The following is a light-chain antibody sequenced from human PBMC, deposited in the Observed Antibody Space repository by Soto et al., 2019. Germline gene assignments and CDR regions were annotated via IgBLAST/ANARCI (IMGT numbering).Light chain of an antibody. CDR2: DDN. CDR3: GSWYSSLSDYV. V-gene: IGLV1-51*01. Sequence: QSVMTQPPSVSAAPGQKVTISCTGSSSNIGGNSLSSYQQLPRTAPKLLIYDDNKRPSGIPDRFSGAKSGTSATLGITGFQTGDEADYYCGSWYSSLSDYVFGTGTKLTVL. J-gene: IGLJ1*01. CDR1: SSNIGGNS.